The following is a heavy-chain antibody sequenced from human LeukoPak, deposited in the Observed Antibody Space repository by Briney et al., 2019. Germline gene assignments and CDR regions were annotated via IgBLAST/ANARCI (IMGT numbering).Heavy chain of an antibody. J-gene: IGHJ4*02. CDR2: ISWNSGSI. CDR3: SKDSYCSGGSCYYYFDY. Sequence: GGSLRLSCAASGFTFDDYAMHWVRQAPGKGLEWVSGISWNSGSIGYADSVKGRFTISRDNAKISLYLQMNSLRAEDTALYYCSKDSYCSGGSCYYYFDYLVQGTLVTVSS. V-gene: IGHV3-9*01. CDR1: GFTFDDYA. D-gene: IGHD2-15*01.